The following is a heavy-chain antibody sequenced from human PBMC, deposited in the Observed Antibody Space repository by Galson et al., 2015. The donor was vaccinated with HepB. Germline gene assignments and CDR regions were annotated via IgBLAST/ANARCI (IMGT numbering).Heavy chain of an antibody. J-gene: IGHJ4*02. Sequence: SLRLSCAASGFTFSSYAMHWVRQAPGKGLEYASAISSNGGSTYYADSVKGRFTISRDNSKNTLYLQMSSLRAEDTAVYYCVKGIVVVVAATPFDYWGQGTLVTVSS. CDR2: ISSNGGST. CDR1: GFTFSSYA. CDR3: VKGIVVVVAATPFDY. D-gene: IGHD2-15*01. V-gene: IGHV3-64D*06.